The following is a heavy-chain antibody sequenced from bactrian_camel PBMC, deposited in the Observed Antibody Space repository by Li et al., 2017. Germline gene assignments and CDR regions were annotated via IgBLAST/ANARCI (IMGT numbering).Heavy chain of an antibody. D-gene: IGHD5*01. Sequence: HVQLVESGGGSVQPGGSLRLSCTYSRTPIINYCMAWFRQAPGKAREGIAVIDSDGDTAYAESMKDRFTISVDNAKNTLYLQMNSLKPEDTATYYCAAGQGVGWCLDVIRVGAEADFDYWGHGTQVTVS. CDR2: IDSDGDT. CDR3: AAGQGVGWCLDVIRVGAEADFDY. J-gene: IGHJ6*01. V-gene: IGHV3S26*01. CDR1: RTPIINYC.